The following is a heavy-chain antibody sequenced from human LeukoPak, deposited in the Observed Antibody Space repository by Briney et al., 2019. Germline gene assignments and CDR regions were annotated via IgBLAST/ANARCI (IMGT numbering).Heavy chain of an antibody. D-gene: IGHD3-10*01. CDR2: ISDRGST. CDR3: ARGPTVYGAGTEFEH. CDR1: GGSIKAYH. J-gene: IGHJ4*02. V-gene: IGHV4-4*07. Sequence: SETLSLTCTVSGGSIKAYHWSWIRQPAGKGLEWIGRISDRGSTNYNPSLKSRVIMSVDASKNQFSLKLISVTAADTAVYYCARGPTVYGAGTEFEHWGQGTLVIVSS.